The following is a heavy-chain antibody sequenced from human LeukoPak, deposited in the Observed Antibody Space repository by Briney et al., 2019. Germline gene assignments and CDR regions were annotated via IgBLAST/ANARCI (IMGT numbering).Heavy chain of an antibody. CDR2: IYYSGST. CDR1: GGSISSSSYY. Sequence: SETLSLTCTVSGGSISSSSYYWGWIRQPPGKGLEWIGSIYYSGSTFYNPSLKSRVTISVDTSKNQFSLKLSSVTAADTAVYYCARQLGSSSSVWYFDLWGRGTLVTVPS. D-gene: IGHD6-6*01. J-gene: IGHJ2*01. CDR3: ARQLGSSSSVWYFDL. V-gene: IGHV4-39*01.